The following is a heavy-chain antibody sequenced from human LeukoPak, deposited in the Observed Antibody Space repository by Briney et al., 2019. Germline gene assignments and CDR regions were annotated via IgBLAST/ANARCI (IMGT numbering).Heavy chain of an antibody. Sequence: GASVKVSCKASGYTFTGYYMRWVRQAPGQGLEWMGWINPNSGGTNYAQKFQGRVTMTRDTSISTAYMELSRLRSDDTAVYYCARDLYGSSSGVNWFDPWGQGTLVTVSS. J-gene: IGHJ5*02. V-gene: IGHV1-2*02. CDR3: ARDLYGSSSGVNWFDP. CDR2: INPNSGGT. D-gene: IGHD6-6*01. CDR1: GYTFTGYY.